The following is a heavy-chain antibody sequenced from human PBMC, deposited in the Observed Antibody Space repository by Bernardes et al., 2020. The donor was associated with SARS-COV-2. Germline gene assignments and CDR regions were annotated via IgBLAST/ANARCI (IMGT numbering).Heavy chain of an antibody. Sequence: SETLSLTCTVSGDSLSSGRNYWSWIRQAAGKGLEWIGHIYLSGNTNYNPSLRSRVTISEDTSKNQFSLMLNSVTAADTAVYFCARATGGAVYYYDRSGYSYYLDYWGPGTLVTVAS. J-gene: IGHJ4*02. CDR1: GDSLSSGRNY. V-gene: IGHV4-61*09. CDR2: IYLSGNT. CDR3: ARATGGAVYYYDRSGYSYYLDY. D-gene: IGHD3-22*01.